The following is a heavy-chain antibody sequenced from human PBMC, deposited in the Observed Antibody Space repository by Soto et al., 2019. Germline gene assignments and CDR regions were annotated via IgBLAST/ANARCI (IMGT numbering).Heavy chain of an antibody. V-gene: IGHV3-23*01. CDR1: GFTFSIFA. Sequence: GGSLRLSCAASGFTFSIFAMSWVRQSPGKGLEWVSTISGSGGSTYYADAVKGRFTISRDNSMGTLYLQMKSLRVGDTAIYYCAKEVSLGSTVDLGYWGQGALVTV. D-gene: IGHD7-27*01. CDR3: AKEVSLGSTVDLGY. CDR2: ISGSGGST. J-gene: IGHJ4*02.